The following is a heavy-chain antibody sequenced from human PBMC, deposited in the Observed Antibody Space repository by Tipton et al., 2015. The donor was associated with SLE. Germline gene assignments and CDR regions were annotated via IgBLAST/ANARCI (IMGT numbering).Heavy chain of an antibody. J-gene: IGHJ1*01. CDR3: AIRSTGYSSPGYFQH. Sequence: TLSLTCAVYGGSFSGYYWSWIRQPPRKGLEWIGEIYHSGSTNYNPSLKSRVTISVDKSKNQFSLKLSSVTAADTAVYYCAIRSTGYSSPGYFQHWGQGTLVTVSS. CDR1: GGSFSGYY. CDR2: IYHSGST. D-gene: IGHD6-19*01. V-gene: IGHV4-34*01.